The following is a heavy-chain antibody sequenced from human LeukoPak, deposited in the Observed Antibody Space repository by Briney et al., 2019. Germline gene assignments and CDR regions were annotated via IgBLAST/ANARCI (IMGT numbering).Heavy chain of an antibody. Sequence: ASVTVSCKSSGYXFTGYNIQWLRQAPGQGLEWMGWINPNSGGTNYAQKFQGRVTMTRDTSISTAYMELSRLRSDDTAVYYCARDGHFDYWGQGTLVTVSS. CDR1: GYXFTGYN. V-gene: IGHV1-2*02. CDR3: ARDGHFDY. CDR2: INPNSGGT. J-gene: IGHJ4*02.